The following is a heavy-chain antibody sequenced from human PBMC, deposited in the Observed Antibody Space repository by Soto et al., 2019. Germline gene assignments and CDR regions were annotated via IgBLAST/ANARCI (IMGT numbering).Heavy chain of an antibody. Sequence: PGESLKISCKGSGYSFTSYWIGWVRQMPGKGLEWMGIIYPGDSDTRYSPSFQGQVTISADKSISTAYLQWSSLKASDTAMYYCARVTAYYYDSSGYSGFDYWGQGTLVTAPQ. D-gene: IGHD3-22*01. J-gene: IGHJ4*02. CDR3: ARVTAYYYDSSGYSGFDY. V-gene: IGHV5-51*01. CDR2: IYPGDSDT. CDR1: GYSFTSYW.